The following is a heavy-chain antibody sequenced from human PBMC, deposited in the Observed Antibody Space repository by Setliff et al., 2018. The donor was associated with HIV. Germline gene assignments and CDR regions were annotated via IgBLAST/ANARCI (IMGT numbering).Heavy chain of an antibody. CDR3: AKELAASGLGYFDS. Sequence: PGGSLRLSCVGSGFTFNNYGMHWVRQAPGKGLEWVAVIWYDGSDGFYADSVKGRFTISRDNSKNTVYLQMNSLRAEDTAEYYCAKELAASGLGYFDSWGRGILVTVSS. CDR1: GFTFNNYG. CDR2: IWYDGSDG. D-gene: IGHD3-22*01. J-gene: IGHJ4*02. V-gene: IGHV3-33*06.